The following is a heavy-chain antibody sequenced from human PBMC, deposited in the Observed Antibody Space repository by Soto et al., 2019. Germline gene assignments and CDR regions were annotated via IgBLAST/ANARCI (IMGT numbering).Heavy chain of an antibody. CDR1: GFTFSNYG. CDR2: ISYDGSNR. CDR3: AKDNLRSSAVAGIDC. Sequence: GGSLRLSCAASGFTFSNYGIHRVRQAPGKGLEWVAGISYDGSNRNYADSVKGRFTISRDNSKNTLYLQMNSLRAEDTAVYYCAKDNLRSSAVAGIDCWGQGTLVTVSS. D-gene: IGHD6-13*01. J-gene: IGHJ4*02. V-gene: IGHV3-30*18.